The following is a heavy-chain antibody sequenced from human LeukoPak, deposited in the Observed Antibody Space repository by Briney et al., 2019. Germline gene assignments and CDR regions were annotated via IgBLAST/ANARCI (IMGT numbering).Heavy chain of an antibody. V-gene: IGHV4-30-2*01. CDR1: GGSISSGGYS. Sequence: PSQTLPLTCAVSGGSISSGGYSWSWIRQPPGKGLEWIGYIYHSGSTYYNPSLKSRVTISVDRSKNQFSLKLSSVTAADTAVYYCARNHLTGYFYYGMDVWGKGTTVTVSS. J-gene: IGHJ6*04. D-gene: IGHD3-9*01. CDR2: IYHSGST. CDR3: ARNHLTGYFYYGMDV.